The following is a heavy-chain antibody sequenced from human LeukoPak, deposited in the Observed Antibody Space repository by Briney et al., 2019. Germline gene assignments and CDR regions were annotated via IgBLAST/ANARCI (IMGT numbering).Heavy chain of an antibody. CDR3: ARAASSGFNWYFDL. J-gene: IGHJ2*01. D-gene: IGHD6-19*01. CDR2: IVPILGIA. Sequence: SVKVSCKASGGTFSSYAISWVRQAPGQGLEWMGRIVPILGIANYAQKFQGRVTITADKSTSTAYMELSSLRSEDTAVYYCARAASSGFNWYFDLWGRGTLVTVSS. CDR1: GGTFSSYA. V-gene: IGHV1-69*04.